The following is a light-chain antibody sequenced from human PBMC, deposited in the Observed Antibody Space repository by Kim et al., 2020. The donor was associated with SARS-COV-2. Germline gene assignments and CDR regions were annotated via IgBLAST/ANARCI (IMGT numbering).Light chain of an antibody. V-gene: IGLV2-8*01. CDR3: SAYAGSNNFV. CDR1: NSDVGGYKY. J-gene: IGLJ1*01. CDR2: EVS. Sequence: QSALTQPPSASGSLGQSVPVSCTGTNSDVGGYKYVSWYQQHPNKAPKLMIYEVSKRPSGVPDRFSGSKSGSTASLTVSGLQAEDEADYYCSAYAGSNNFVFGTGTKVTVL.